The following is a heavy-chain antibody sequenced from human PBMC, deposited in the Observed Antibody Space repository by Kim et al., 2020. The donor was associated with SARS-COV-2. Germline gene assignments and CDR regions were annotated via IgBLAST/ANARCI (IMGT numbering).Heavy chain of an antibody. D-gene: IGHD1-26*01. CDR2: IYYSGST. V-gene: IGHV4-59*01. Sequence: SETLSLTCTVSGGSISSYYWSWIRQPPGKGLEWIGYIYYSGSTNYNPSLKSRVTISVDTSKNQFSLKLSSVTAADTAVYYCAREWELGEHYFDYWGQGTLVTVSS. CDR1: GGSISSYY. CDR3: AREWELGEHYFDY. J-gene: IGHJ4*02.